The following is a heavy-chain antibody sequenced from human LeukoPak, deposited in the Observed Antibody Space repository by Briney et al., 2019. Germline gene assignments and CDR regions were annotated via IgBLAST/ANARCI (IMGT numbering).Heavy chain of an antibody. D-gene: IGHD4-17*01. CDR2: INPSGGRT. CDR3: ARGMTTVTAETALGF. V-gene: IGHV1-46*01. Sequence: ASVKVSCKASGYTFTTYYMNWVRQAPGQGLEWMGVINPSGGRTTYAQKFQGRVTMSRDTSTSTVYMELSSLRPEDTAVYYCARGMTTVTAETALGFWGQGTLVTVSS. J-gene: IGHJ4*02. CDR1: GYTFTTYY.